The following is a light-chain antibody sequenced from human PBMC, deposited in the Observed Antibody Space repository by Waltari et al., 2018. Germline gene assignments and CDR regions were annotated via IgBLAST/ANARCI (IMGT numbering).Light chain of an antibody. V-gene: IGLV8-61*01. CDR3: ALYMGSGIWV. J-gene: IGLJ3*02. Sequence: QTVVTQEPSLSVSPGGTVTLTCALSSGSISTTSYATWYQQSPGQAPRTLVYKANSRSSGVPDRFSGSILGNKAALTITGAQADDESDYYCALYMGSGIWVFGGGTKLTVL. CDR2: KAN. CDR1: SGSISTTSY.